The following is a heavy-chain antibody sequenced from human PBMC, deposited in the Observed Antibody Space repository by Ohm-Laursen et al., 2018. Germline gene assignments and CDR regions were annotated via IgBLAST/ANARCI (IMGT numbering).Heavy chain of an antibody. J-gene: IGHJ3*02. Sequence: ASVKVSCKASGYTFTSYYMHWVRQAPRQGLEWMGIINPSGGSTSYAQKFQGRVTMTRDTSTSTVYMELSSLRSEDTAVYYCARACTSRAFDIWGQGTMVTVSS. CDR3: ARACTSRAFDI. CDR1: GYTFTSYY. D-gene: IGHD2-2*01. CDR2: INPSGGST. V-gene: IGHV1-46*01.